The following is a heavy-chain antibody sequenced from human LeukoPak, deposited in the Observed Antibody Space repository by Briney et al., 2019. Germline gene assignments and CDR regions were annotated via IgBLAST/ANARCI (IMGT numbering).Heavy chain of an antibody. CDR2: ISAYNGNT. J-gene: IGHJ6*02. D-gene: IGHD3-10*01. CDR1: GYTFTSYG. Sequence: GAPVKVSCKASGYTFTSYGISWVRQAPGQGLEWMGWISAYNGNTNYAQKLQGRVTMTTDTSTSTAYMELRSLRSDDTAVYYCAAVWFGERYYGMDVWGQGTTVTVSS. CDR3: AAVWFGERYYGMDV. V-gene: IGHV1-18*01.